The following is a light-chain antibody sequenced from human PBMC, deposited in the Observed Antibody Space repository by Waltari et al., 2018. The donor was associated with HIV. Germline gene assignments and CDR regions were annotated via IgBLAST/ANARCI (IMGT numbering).Light chain of an antibody. J-gene: IGLJ1*01. V-gene: IGLV2-14*01. CDR1: SSDIGHYKY. Sequence: QSATTQPASVSGSPGQSITISCTGTSSDIGHYKYVPWYQQSPGKAPKLMIYEVSNRPSGLSNRFSGSKSGNTASLTISGLHADDEADYYCSSYISTTTLFGTGTKVTVL. CDR2: EVS. CDR3: SSYISTTTL.